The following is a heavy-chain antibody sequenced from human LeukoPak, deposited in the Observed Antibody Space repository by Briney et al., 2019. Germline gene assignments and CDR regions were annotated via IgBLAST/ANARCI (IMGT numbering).Heavy chain of an antibody. V-gene: IGHV4-59*11. CDR2: IYYSGST. CDR3: ARVLLLWFGELSYYFDY. CDR1: GGSISSHY. Sequence: PSETLSLTCTVSGGSISSHYWSWIRQPPGKGLEWIGYIYYSGSTNYNPSLKSRVTISVDTSKNQFSPKLSSVTAADTAEYYCARVLLLWFGELSYYFDYWGQGTLVTVSS. J-gene: IGHJ4*02. D-gene: IGHD3-10*01.